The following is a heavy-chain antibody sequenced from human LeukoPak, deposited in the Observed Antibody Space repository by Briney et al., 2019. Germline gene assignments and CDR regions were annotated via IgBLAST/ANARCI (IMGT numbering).Heavy chain of an antibody. D-gene: IGHD3-16*01. CDR3: AKDWGSSVVSYYFDY. V-gene: IGHV3-23*01. Sequence: GGSLRLSCAASGFTFSSYAMSWVRQAPGKGLEWVSAISGSGGSTYYADSVKGRFTISRDNSKNTLYLQMNSLRAEDTAVYYCAKDWGSSVVSYYFDYWGQGTLVTVSS. CDR1: GFTFSSYA. J-gene: IGHJ4*02. CDR2: ISGSGGST.